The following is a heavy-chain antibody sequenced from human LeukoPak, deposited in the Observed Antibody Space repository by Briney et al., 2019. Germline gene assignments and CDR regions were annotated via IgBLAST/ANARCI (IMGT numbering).Heavy chain of an antibody. J-gene: IGHJ4*02. V-gene: IGHV4-34*01. CDR2: INHSGST. CDR3: ARVRDRSSYFYDLDY. Sequence: SETLSLTCAVYGGSFSGYYWSWIRQPPGKGLEWIGEINHSGSTNYNPSLKSRVTISVDTSKNQFSLKLSSVTAADTAVYYCARVRDRSSYFYDLDYWAQGTLVTVSS. D-gene: IGHD3-22*01. CDR1: GGSFSGYY.